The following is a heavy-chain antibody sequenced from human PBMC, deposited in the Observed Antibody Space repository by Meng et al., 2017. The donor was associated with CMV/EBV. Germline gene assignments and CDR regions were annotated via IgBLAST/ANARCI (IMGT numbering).Heavy chain of an antibody. CDR2: IRYDGSNK. J-gene: IGHJ6*02. Sequence: GGSLRLSCPASGFTFSSYGMHWVRPAPGKGLEWVAFIRYDGSNKYYADSVKGRLTISRDNSKNTLYLQMNSLRTEDTAVYYCAKDSNCGGDCYSDYYYGMDVWGQGTTVIVSS. CDR3: AKDSNCGGDCYSDYYYGMDV. D-gene: IGHD2-21*01. V-gene: IGHV3-30*02. CDR1: GFTFSSYG.